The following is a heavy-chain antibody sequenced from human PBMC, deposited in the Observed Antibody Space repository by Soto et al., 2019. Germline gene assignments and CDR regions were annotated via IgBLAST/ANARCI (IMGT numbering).Heavy chain of an antibody. CDR3: ARDYYDSSGRPTIDY. Sequence: QVQLQQWGAGLLKPSETLSLTCAVYGGSFSGYYWSWIRQPPGKGLEWIGEINHSGSTNYNPSLTSRVTISVDTSKNKFSLKLSSVTAADTAVYYCARDYYDSSGRPTIDYWGQGTLVTVSS. V-gene: IGHV4-34*01. CDR2: INHSGST. J-gene: IGHJ4*02. CDR1: GGSFSGYY. D-gene: IGHD3-22*01.